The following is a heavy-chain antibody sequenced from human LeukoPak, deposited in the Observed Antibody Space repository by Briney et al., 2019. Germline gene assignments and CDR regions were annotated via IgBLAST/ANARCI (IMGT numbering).Heavy chain of an antibody. J-gene: IGHJ4*02. CDR1: GFTFSNHW. D-gene: IGHD6-19*01. CDR2: INIDESRT. V-gene: IGHV3-74*01. CDR3: ARGIAMTGPFDY. Sequence: GGSLRLSCAASGFTFSNHWMHWVRQAPGKGLVWVSRINIDESRTNYADSVKGRFTISRDNAKNTLYLQMNSPRAEDMALYFCARGIAMTGPFDYWGQGTLVTVSS.